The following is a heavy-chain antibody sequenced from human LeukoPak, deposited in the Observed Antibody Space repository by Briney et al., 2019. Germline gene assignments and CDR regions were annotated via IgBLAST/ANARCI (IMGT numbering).Heavy chain of an antibody. CDR1: GFTFGDHA. J-gene: IGHJ6*02. D-gene: IGHD3-9*01. Sequence: PGRSLRLSCTGSGFTFGDHAMGWVRQAPGKGLEWVGFIRSKAYGATTEYAASVKGRFTISRDDSKSIAYPQMNSLMTEDTAVYYCASGPIWLYSGMDVWGQGTTVTVSS. V-gene: IGHV3-49*04. CDR3: ASGPIWLYSGMDV. CDR2: IRSKAYGATT.